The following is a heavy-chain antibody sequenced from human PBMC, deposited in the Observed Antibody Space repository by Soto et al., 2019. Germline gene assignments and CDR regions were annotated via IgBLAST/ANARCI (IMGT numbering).Heavy chain of an antibody. CDR1: GFSLSTSGVD. V-gene: IGHV2-5*02. Sequence: QITLKESGPTLMKPTQTLTLTCTFSGFSLSTSGVDVGWIRQPPGKALEWLALIYWDDDKRYKPSLKSRLTITKGISRNQVVLTMTNMDPLATATYYCAHRRPYSNSPEYFFDYWGQGTLVTVSS. J-gene: IGHJ4*02. D-gene: IGHD6-6*01. CDR2: IYWDDDK. CDR3: AHRRPYSNSPEYFFDY.